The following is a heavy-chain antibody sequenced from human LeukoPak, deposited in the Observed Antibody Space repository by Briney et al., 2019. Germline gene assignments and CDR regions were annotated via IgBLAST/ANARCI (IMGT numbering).Heavy chain of an antibody. D-gene: IGHD6-6*01. Sequence: PSQTLSLTCTVSGGSISSGSYYWSWIRQPAGKGLEWIGRIYTSGSTNYNPSLKSRVTISVDTSKNQFSLKLSSVTAADTAVYYCAREYSSSRGPLYFDYWGQGTLVTVSS. V-gene: IGHV4-61*02. J-gene: IGHJ4*02. CDR3: AREYSSSRGPLYFDY. CDR1: GGSISSGSYY. CDR2: IYTSGST.